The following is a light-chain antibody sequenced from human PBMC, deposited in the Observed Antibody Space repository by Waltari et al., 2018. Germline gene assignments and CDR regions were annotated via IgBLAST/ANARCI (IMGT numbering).Light chain of an antibody. J-gene: IGLJ2*01. V-gene: IGLV2-14*03. CDR3: SSYTTSNTVV. CDR1: SISVGVYYY. CDR2: DVT. Sequence: QSALTQPASGSGSPGQSITISCSGTSISVGVYYYVSLYQQPPGEAPKPMIYDVTKRPSGVSTRFSGSKSGNTASLTISGLQAEDEADYYCSSYTTSNTVVFGGGTKLTVL.